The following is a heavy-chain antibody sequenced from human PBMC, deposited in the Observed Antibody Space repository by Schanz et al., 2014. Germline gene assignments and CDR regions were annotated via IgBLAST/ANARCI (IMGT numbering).Heavy chain of an antibody. V-gene: IGHV1-69*04. J-gene: IGHJ4*02. CDR3: ARDYYDSSGYYYCDY. Sequence: QVQVVQSGAEVKKPGASVKVSCKASGYTFTSDSMHWVRQAPRQGLEWMGRIIPILGIATYAQKFQGRLTITADKSTSTAYMELSSLRSEDTAMYYCARDYYDSSGYYYCDYWGQGTLXTVSS. D-gene: IGHD3-22*01. CDR1: GYTFTSDS. CDR2: IIPILGIA.